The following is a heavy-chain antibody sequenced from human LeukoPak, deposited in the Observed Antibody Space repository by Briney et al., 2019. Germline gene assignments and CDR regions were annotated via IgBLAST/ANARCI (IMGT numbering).Heavy chain of an antibody. CDR2: VNWHGTA. Sequence: VGSLRLSCVASGFTFEDYTMHWVRQAPGKTLEWVSLVNWHGTAYYTDSVKGRFTISRDNSKNSLFLQMENLRSEDTAFYYCVKDLSYESSGSVLEYWGQGTLVTVSS. CDR3: VKDLSYESSGSVLEY. CDR1: GFTFEDYT. J-gene: IGHJ4*02. D-gene: IGHD3-22*01. V-gene: IGHV3-43*01.